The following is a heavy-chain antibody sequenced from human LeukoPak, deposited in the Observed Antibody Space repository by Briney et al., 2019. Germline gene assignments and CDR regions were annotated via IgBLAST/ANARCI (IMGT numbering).Heavy chain of an antibody. CDR2: MYYSGST. CDR3: ARPYYYDSRIDP. V-gene: IGHV4-30-4*01. D-gene: IGHD3-22*01. Sequence: SQALSLTCTVSGGSISSGDYYWSWIRQPPGRGLEWIAYMYYSGSTYYNPSLKSRVTMSADTSKNQLSLKLSSVTAADTAVYYCARPYYYDSRIDPWGQGILVTVSS. J-gene: IGHJ5*02. CDR1: GGSISSGDYY.